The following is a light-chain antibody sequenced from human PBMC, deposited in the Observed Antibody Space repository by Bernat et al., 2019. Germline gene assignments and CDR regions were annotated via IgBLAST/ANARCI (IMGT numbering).Light chain of an antibody. CDR3: QLYGNSPPAHT. CDR1: QSVSSSY. CDR2: GTS. J-gene: IGKJ2*01. Sequence: IVLTQSPGTLSLSPGETATLSCRASQSVSSSYLAWYQHKPGQAPRLLMYGTSSRATGIPDRFSGSVSGTDFTLTISRLEPDDFAVYYCQLYGNSPPAHTFGQGTKLEIQ. V-gene: IGKV3-20*01.